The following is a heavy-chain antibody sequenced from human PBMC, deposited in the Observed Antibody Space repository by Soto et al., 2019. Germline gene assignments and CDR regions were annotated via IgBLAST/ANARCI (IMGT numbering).Heavy chain of an antibody. Sequence: QVQLVQSVAEVKKPGASVKVSCKASGVTFSSYAISWVRQPPGQGLEWMGGIIPSFCTANYAQKFQGRGTITADESTSTAYMELSSLRSEDTAVYYCARDRGGYFDSWTQGTLVTVSS. V-gene: IGHV1-69*01. CDR2: IIPSFCTA. CDR1: GVTFSSYA. CDR3: ARDRGGYFDS. D-gene: IGHD3-16*01. J-gene: IGHJ4*02.